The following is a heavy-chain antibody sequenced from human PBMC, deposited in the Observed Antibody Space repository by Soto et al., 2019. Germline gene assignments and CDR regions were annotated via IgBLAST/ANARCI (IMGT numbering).Heavy chain of an antibody. CDR1: GDSVSSNSSS. J-gene: IGHJ5*02. CDR3: ARDGYSSSWRNWFDP. Sequence: SQTLSHTCAISGDSVSSNSSSWNWIRQSPSRGLEWLGRTYYRSKWYNDYAVSVKIRITINPDTSKNQFSLQLNSVTPEDTAVYYCARDGYSSSWRNWFDPWGQGTLVTVSS. D-gene: IGHD6-13*01. CDR2: TYYRSKWYN. V-gene: IGHV6-1*01.